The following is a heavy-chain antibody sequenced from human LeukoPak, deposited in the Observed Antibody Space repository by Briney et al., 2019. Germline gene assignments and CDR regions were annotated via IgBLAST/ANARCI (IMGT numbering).Heavy chain of an antibody. CDR3: ARHGLFDVGYCSGGSCPRGPRYYYYYGMDV. CDR1: GGSFSGYY. J-gene: IGHJ6*02. Sequence: SETLSLTCAAYGGSFSGYYWSWIRQPPGKGLEWIGEINHSGSTYYNPSLKSRVTISVDTSKNQFSLKLSSVTAADTAVYYCARHGLFDVGYCSGGSCPRGPRYYYYYGMDVWGQGTTVTVSS. V-gene: IGHV4-34*01. CDR2: INHSGST. D-gene: IGHD2-15*01.